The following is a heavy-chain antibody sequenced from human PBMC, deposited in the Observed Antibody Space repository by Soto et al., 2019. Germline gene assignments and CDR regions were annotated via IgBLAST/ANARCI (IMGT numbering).Heavy chain of an antibody. V-gene: IGHV4-31*03. CDR2: IYNSGTT. J-gene: IGHJ5*02. CDR1: GDPISSGGFY. CDR3: AREPISTPRGVTQVDP. Sequence: QVRLQESGPGLVRPSQTLSLTSNVSGDPISSGGFYWSWIRQHPGKGPEWIGYIYNSGTTFYNPSLGSRVTMSLDAAKNHFSLELRSVTVADTAVYYCAREPISTPRGVTQVDPWGQGTQVTVSS. D-gene: IGHD3-10*01.